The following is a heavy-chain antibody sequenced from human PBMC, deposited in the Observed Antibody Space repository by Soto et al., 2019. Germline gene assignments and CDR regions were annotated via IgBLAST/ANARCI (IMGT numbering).Heavy chain of an antibody. V-gene: IGHV3-23*01. J-gene: IGHJ4*02. Sequence: EVQLLESGGGLVQPGGSLRLSCAASGFTFSSYAMSWVRQAPGKGLDWVSAISGSGGSTYYADSVKGRFTISRDNSKNTMYLQMNSLRAEDTAVYYCAKGGRGYSYGYSAVWGQGTLVTVSS. CDR2: ISGSGGST. CDR3: AKGGRGYSYGYSAV. D-gene: IGHD5-18*01. CDR1: GFTFSSYA.